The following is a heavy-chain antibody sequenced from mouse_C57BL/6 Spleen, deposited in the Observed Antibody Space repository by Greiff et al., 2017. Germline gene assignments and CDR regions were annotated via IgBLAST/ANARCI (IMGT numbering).Heavy chain of an antibody. J-gene: IGHJ1*03. V-gene: IGHV1-55*01. CDR1: GYTFTSYW. CDR2: IYPGSGST. D-gene: IGHD2-5*01. Sequence: VQLQQPGAGLVKPGASVKMSCKASGYTFTSYWITWVQQSPGQGLEWIGDIYPGSGSTNYNEKFKSKATLTVDTTSSTAYMQLSSLTSEDAAVYYCARESNRYFDVWGTGTTVTVSS. CDR3: ARESNRYFDV.